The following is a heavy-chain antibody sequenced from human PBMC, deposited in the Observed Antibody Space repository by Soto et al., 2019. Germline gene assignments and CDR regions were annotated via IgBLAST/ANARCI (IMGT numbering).Heavy chain of an antibody. D-gene: IGHD6-19*01. CDR2: INPNSGGT. Sequence: QVQLVQSGAEVKKPGASVKVSCKASGYTFTGYYMHWVRQAPGQGLEWMGWINPNSGGTNYAQKFQGWVNMTRDTSISTAYMELSRLRSDDTAVYYCARSAVAGTSPADYWGQGTLVTVSS. CDR1: GYTFTGYY. J-gene: IGHJ4*02. V-gene: IGHV1-2*04. CDR3: ARSAVAGTSPADY.